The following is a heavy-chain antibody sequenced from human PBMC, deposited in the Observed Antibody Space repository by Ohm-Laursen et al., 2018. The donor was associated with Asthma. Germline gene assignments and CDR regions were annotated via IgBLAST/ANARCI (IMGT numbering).Heavy chain of an antibody. CDR1: GYSFSLYS. CDR3: ARIGPEWELPGREYSLHH. Sequence: GSLSLSCAASGYSFSLYSIHWIRQAPGKGLEWVASISTASTFIYYADSVRGRFTTSRDNARNSVYLQMNSLRAEDTALYYCARIGPEWELPGREYSLHHWGEGTLVTVSS. V-gene: IGHV3-21*01. D-gene: IGHD1-26*01. CDR2: ISTASTFI. J-gene: IGHJ1*01.